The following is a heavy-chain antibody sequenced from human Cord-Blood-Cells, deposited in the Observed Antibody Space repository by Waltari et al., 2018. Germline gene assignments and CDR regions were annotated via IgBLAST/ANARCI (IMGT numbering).Heavy chain of an antibody. CDR2: IKQDGSEK. CDR3: AREEWELLYFQH. CDR1: GFTFSSYW. J-gene: IGHJ1*01. D-gene: IGHD1-26*01. Sequence: EVQLVESGGGLVQPGGSLRLSCAASGFTFSSYWMSWVRQAPGKGLEWVANIKQDGSEKYYVDFVKGRFTFSRNNAKNSLFLQRNSLRAEDTAVYYCAREEWELLYFQHWGQGTLVTVSS. V-gene: IGHV3-7*01.